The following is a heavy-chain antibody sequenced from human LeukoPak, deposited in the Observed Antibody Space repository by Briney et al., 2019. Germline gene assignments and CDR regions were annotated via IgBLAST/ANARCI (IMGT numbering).Heavy chain of an antibody. CDR3: ARDRYYYDSSGPSGY. J-gene: IGHJ4*02. D-gene: IGHD3-22*01. CDR2: MSYDGSKK. CDR1: GFIFSTYA. V-gene: IGHV3-30*04. Sequence: GGSLRLSCAASGFIFSTYAMHWVRQAPGKGLEWVAVMSYDGSKKYYADSVEGRFTISRDNSKNTLYLQMNSLRAEDTAVYFCARDRYYYDSSGPSGYWGQGTLVTVSS.